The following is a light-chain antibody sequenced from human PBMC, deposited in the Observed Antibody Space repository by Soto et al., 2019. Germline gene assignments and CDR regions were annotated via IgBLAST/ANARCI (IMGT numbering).Light chain of an antibody. Sequence: EIVMTQSPATLSVSPGERATLSCRASQSVSSKLAWYQQKPGQAPRLLIYGASTRATGIPDRFSGSGSGTEFTLTIGSLQSEDFAVYYCQQYNNWPPWTFGQGTKVEIK. CDR2: GAS. V-gene: IGKV3-15*01. CDR3: QQYNNWPPWT. J-gene: IGKJ1*01. CDR1: QSVSSK.